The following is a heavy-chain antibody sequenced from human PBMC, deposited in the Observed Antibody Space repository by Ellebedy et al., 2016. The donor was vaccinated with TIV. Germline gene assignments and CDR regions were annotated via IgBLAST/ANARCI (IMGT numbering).Heavy chain of an antibody. V-gene: IGHV1-18*04. D-gene: IGHD2-21*02. CDR3: ARDCGGDCFSLGY. J-gene: IGHJ4*02. CDR1: GYAFTNYN. CDR2: ISGYNGYT. Sequence: ASVKVSXKASGYAFTNYNINWVRQAPGQGLEWMGWISGYNGYTKYAQKFQGRVTMTTVTSTNTAYMELRSLRSDDTAFYYCARDCGGDCFSLGYWGQGTLVTVSS.